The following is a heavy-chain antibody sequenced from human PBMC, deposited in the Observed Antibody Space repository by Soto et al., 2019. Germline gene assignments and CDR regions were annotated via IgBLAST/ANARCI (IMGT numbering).Heavy chain of an antibody. D-gene: IGHD6-6*01. Sequence: EVQLMESGGGLVQPGGSLRLSCAASGFTFSTIAMSWVRQAPGEGLEWVSTISPSGASTYYADSLKGRFTISRDNSKNTLHLQISSLRTDDTAVYFCAKDADTSSSVVQAYWGQGTLVTVSS. CDR1: GFTFSTIA. J-gene: IGHJ4*02. CDR2: ISPSGAST. V-gene: IGHV3-23*01. CDR3: AKDADTSSSVVQAY.